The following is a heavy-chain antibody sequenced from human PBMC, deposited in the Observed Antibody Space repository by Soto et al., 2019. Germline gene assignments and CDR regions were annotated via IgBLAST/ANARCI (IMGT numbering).Heavy chain of an antibody. V-gene: IGHV1-58*01. D-gene: IGHD3-10*01. CDR3: AAEPLGFRYHYGMDV. CDR2: IVVGSGNT. Sequence: QMQLVQSGPEVKKPGTSVKVSCKASGFTFTSSALQWVRQARGQRLEWIGWIVVGSGNTNYAQKFQERVTITRDMSTSTAYMELSSLRSEDTAVYYCAAEPLGFRYHYGMDVWGQGTTVTVSS. CDR1: GFTFTSSA. J-gene: IGHJ6*02.